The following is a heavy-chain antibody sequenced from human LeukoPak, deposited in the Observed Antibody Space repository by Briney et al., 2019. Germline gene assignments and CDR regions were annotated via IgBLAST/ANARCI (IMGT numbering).Heavy chain of an antibody. J-gene: IGHJ6*02. CDR3: ARVGGQQLSNGMDV. CDR1: GFTFSTYS. Sequence: KPGGSLRLSCAASGFTFSTYSMNWVRQAPGKGLEWVSSISSSSSYIYYADSVKGRFTISRDNAKNSLYLQMNSLRAEDTAVYYCARVGGQQLSNGMDVWGQGTTVTVSS. D-gene: IGHD6-13*01. CDR2: ISSSSSYI. V-gene: IGHV3-21*01.